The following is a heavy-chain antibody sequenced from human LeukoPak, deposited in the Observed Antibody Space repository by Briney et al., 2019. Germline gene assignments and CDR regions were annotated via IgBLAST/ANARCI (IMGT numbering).Heavy chain of an antibody. CDR2: IYSGGST. CDR1: GFTVSSNY. D-gene: IGHD6-13*01. CDR3: ARVEGSSQSIDY. J-gene: IGHJ4*02. V-gene: IGHV3-66*01. Sequence: GGSLRLSCAASGFTVSSNYMSWVRQAPGKGLEWVSVIYSGGSTYYADSVKGRFTISRDNSKNTLYLQMNSLRAEDTAVYYCARVEGSSQSIDYWGQGTLVTVSS.